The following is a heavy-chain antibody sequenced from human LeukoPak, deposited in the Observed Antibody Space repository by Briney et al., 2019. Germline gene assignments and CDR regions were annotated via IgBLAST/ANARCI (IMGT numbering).Heavy chain of an antibody. CDR3: ARGDSSSWSDAFDI. Sequence: ASVKVSCKASGYTFTSYDINWVRQATGQGLEWMGWMNPNSGNTGYAQKFQGRVTMTRNTSISTAYMELSSLGSEDTAVYYCARGDSSSWSDAFDIWGQGTMVTVSS. V-gene: IGHV1-8*01. D-gene: IGHD6-13*01. J-gene: IGHJ3*02. CDR2: MNPNSGNT. CDR1: GYTFTSYD.